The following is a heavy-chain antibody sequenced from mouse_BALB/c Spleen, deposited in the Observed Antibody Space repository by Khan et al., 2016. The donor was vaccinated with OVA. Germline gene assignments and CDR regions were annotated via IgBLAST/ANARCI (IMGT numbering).Heavy chain of an antibody. V-gene: IGHV9-3-1*01. CDR2: INTSTGEP. CDR1: GYTFTNYG. D-gene: IGHD2-3*01. Sequence: QIQLVQSGPELKKPGETVKISCKASGYTFTNYGMNWVKQAPGKGLKWMGWINTSTGEPTYADDFKGRFAFSLETSASTAYLQINNLKNEDTATYFCARSNGYYWFAYWGQGTLVTVSA. J-gene: IGHJ3*01. CDR3: ARSNGYYWFAY.